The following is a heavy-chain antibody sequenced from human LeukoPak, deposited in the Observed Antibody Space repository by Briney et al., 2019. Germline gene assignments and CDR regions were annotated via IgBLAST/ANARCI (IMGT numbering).Heavy chain of an antibody. D-gene: IGHD2-15*01. V-gene: IGHV3-7*01. Sequence: GGSLRLSCAASGFTFSNFWISWVRQAPGKVLEWVATIRQDGSQKYYVDSVKGRFSISRDNARNSLYLQMNSMRGEDAAVYYCARESEHSVSQVDFDLWGQGTMVTVSS. J-gene: IGHJ3*01. CDR1: GFTFSNFW. CDR3: ARESEHSVSQVDFDL. CDR2: IRQDGSQK.